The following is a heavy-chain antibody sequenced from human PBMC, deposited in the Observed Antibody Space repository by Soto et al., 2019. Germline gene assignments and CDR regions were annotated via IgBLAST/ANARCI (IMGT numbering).Heavy chain of an antibody. V-gene: IGHV1-69*11. D-gene: IGHD3-16*02. J-gene: IGHJ6*02. CDR1: GGTFSSSG. CDR2: IVPSLDTT. Sequence: ASVKVSCKASGGTFSSSGFSWVRQAPGQGLEWMGMIVPSLDTTNYAQKFQARVTITADEVTSTAYMELRSLRSEDTAVYYCARWPQPRYTADPYAVDVWGQGTRVTVSS. CDR3: ARWPQPRYTADPYAVDV.